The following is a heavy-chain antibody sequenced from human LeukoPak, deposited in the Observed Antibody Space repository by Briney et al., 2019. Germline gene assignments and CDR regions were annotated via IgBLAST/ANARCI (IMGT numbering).Heavy chain of an antibody. V-gene: IGHV4-34*01. CDR1: GGSFSGYY. D-gene: IGHD2-8*02. J-gene: IGHJ4*02. CDR3: ARGPWSRYFDY. Sequence: SETLSLTCAVYGGSFSGYYWSWIRQPPGKGLEWIGEINHSGSTNYNPSLKSRVTISVDTSKNQFSLKLSSVTAADTAVYYCARGPWSRYFDYWAQGTLVTVSS. CDR2: INHSGST.